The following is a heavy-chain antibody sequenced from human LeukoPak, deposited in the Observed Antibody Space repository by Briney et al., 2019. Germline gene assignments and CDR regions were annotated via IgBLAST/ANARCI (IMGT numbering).Heavy chain of an antibody. D-gene: IGHD3-22*01. CDR3: ARDTDSSGYHHY. CDR1: GYTFTSYY. J-gene: IGHJ4*02. Sequence: WASLKLSCTASGYTFTSYYMHWVRQAPGQGLEWMGIINPSGGSTNYAQKFKGRVTMTRDTATSTVYMQLSSLRSEDTAVYYCARDTDSSGYHHYWGQGTLVTVSS. V-gene: IGHV1-46*01. CDR2: INPSGGST.